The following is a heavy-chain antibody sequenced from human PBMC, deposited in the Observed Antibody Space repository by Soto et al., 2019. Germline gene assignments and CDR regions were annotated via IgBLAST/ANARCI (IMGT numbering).Heavy chain of an antibody. J-gene: IGHJ4*02. CDR1: GYTFTGYA. V-gene: IGHV1-3*01. D-gene: IGHD6-13*01. CDR3: ARLQPAAGDNDLTFDY. CDR2: INAGNGNT. Sequence: ASVKVSCKASGYTFTGYAMHWVRQAPGQRLEWMGWINAGNGNTKYSQKFQGRVTISADKSISTAYLQWSSLKASDTAMYYCARLQPAAGDNDLTFDYWGQGTLVTVSS.